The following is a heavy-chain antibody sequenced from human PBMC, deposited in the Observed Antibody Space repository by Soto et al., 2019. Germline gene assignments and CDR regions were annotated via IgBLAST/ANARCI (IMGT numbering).Heavy chain of an antibody. Sequence: SETLSLTCAVYGGSFSDYYWTWIRQPPGKGLEWIGEINHRGSINYNPSLKSRVTISVDTSKNHLYLKLSSVTAADTAVYYCARGTFGNFYYGVDVWGQGTTVTVSS. D-gene: IGHD1-7*01. CDR2: INHRGSI. V-gene: IGHV4-34*01. CDR1: GGSFSDYY. CDR3: ARGTFGNFYYGVDV. J-gene: IGHJ6*02.